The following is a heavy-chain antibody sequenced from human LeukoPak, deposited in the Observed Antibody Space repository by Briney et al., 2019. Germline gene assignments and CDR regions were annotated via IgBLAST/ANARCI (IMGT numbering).Heavy chain of an antibody. CDR1: GKSFSGYY. Sequence: SETLSLTCTVYGKSFSGYYWTCIRQSPGKGLEWIGEINHSGSTNYNPSLKSRVSISIDTSKNHLSLKLNSVTAADTAVYYCARQRRAESGTAPTFDYWGQGTLVTVSS. V-gene: IGHV4-34*01. CDR2: INHSGST. D-gene: IGHD3-3*01. CDR3: ARQRRAESGTAPTFDY. J-gene: IGHJ4*02.